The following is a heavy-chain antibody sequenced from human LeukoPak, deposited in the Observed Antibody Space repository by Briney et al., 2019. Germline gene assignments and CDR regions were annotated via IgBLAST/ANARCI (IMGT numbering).Heavy chain of an antibody. J-gene: IGHJ3*02. V-gene: IGHV3-21*01. CDR3: ARDLILSSDDAFDI. CDR2: ISSSSSYI. D-gene: IGHD2-21*02. Sequence: PGGSLRLSCAASGFTFSNYWMSWVRQAPGKGLEWVSSISSSSSYIYYADSVKGRFTISRDNAKNSLYLQMNSLRAEDTAVYYCARDLILSSDDAFDIWGQGTMVTVSS. CDR1: GFTFSNYW.